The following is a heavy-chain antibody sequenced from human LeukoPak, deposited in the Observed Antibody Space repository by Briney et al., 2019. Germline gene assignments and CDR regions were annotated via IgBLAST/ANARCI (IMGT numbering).Heavy chain of an antibody. D-gene: IGHD5-18*01. V-gene: IGHV1-46*01. CDR3: ARPEDTAMGFDY. J-gene: IGHJ4*02. CDR1: GYTFTNCT. Sequence: ASVKVSCKASGYTFTNCTLNWVRQAPGQGLEWMGIINPSGGSTSYAQKFQGRVTMTRDTSTSTVYMELSSLRSEDTAVYYCARPEDTAMGFDYWGQGTLVTVSS. CDR2: INPSGGST.